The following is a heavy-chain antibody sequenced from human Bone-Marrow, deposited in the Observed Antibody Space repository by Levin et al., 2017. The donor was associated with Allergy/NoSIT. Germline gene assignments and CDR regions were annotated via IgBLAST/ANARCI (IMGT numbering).Heavy chain of an antibody. D-gene: IGHD6-13*01. CDR2: ISSSSSYI. CDR3: ARVEAAAGLSFDY. CDR1: GFTFSSYS. V-gene: IGHV3-21*01. J-gene: IGHJ4*02. Sequence: GGSLRLSCAASGFTFSSYSMNWVRQAPGKGLEWVSSISSSSSYIYYADSVKGRFTISRDNAKNSLYLQMNSLRAEDTAVYYCARVEAAAGLSFDYWGQGTLVTVSS.